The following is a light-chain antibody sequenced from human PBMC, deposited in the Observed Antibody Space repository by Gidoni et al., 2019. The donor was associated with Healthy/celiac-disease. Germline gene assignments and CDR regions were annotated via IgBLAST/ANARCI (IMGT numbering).Light chain of an antibody. J-gene: IGLJ3*02. CDR2: DVG. V-gene: IGLV2-14*03. CDR1: SSDVGGYNY. Sequence: QSALTQPASVSGSPGQSITISCTGTSSDVGGYNYVSWYQQYPGKAPKLMVYDVGNRPSGVPDRFSGSKSGNTASLTISGLQAEDEGDYYCSSHTTSTTWVFGGGTKLTVL. CDR3: SSHTTSTTWV.